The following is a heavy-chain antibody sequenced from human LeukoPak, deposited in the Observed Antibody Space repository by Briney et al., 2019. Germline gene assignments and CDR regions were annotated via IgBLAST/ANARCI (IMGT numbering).Heavy chain of an antibody. J-gene: IGHJ4*02. CDR1: GYSLTSYW. CDR3: ARQGDGYNQGFDY. Sequence: GESLKISCKGSGYSLTSYWIGWVRQMPGKGLEWMGIIYPGDSDTRYSPSFQGQVTISADKSISTAYLQWSSLKASDTAIYYCARQGDGYNQGFDYWGQGTLLTVSS. CDR2: IYPGDSDT. D-gene: IGHD5-24*01. V-gene: IGHV5-51*01.